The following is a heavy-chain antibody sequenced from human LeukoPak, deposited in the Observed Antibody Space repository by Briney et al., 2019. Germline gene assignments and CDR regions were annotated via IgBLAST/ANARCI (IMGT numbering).Heavy chain of an antibody. CDR1: GFTFSSYS. CDR2: IIPNGRSA. CDR3: VRLIPRGREAGGEFND. Sequence: GGSLRLSCSVSGFTFSSYSMHWVRQAPGKGLEYVSGIIPNGRSAFYADSVKGRFTMSRDNSNRMLYLQMRSLRAEDTAVYYCVRLIPRGREAGGEFNDWGQGTLVTVSS. J-gene: IGHJ4*02. V-gene: IGHV3-64D*06. D-gene: IGHD3-10*01.